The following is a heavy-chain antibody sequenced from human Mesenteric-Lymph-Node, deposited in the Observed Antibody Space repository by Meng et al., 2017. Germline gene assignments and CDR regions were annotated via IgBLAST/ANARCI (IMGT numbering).Heavy chain of an antibody. J-gene: IGHJ4*02. CDR2: INSGNGKT. CDR3: ARGLWEQSRYYFDS. D-gene: IGHD1-26*01. Sequence: QVQLVQSGAEVKKPGAPVTVSCKAPGYTFTNHAIQGVRKALGQRLEWMGWINSGNGKTKYTEKFQGRVTITRDTAATTAYMELSSRRSEDMAVYYCARGLWEQSRYYFDSWGQGTLVTVSS. V-gene: IGHV1-3*01. CDR1: GYTFTNHA.